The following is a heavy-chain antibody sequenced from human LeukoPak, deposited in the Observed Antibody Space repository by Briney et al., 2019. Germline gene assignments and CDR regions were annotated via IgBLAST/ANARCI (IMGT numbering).Heavy chain of an antibody. J-gene: IGHJ4*02. CDR3: ARRKDYYDSAAFY. D-gene: IGHD3-22*01. CDR1: GESFSGYY. V-gene: IGHV4-34*01. CDR2: INHSGST. Sequence: SETLSLTGAVYGESFSGYYWSWIRQPPGKGLEWIGEINHSGSTNYNPSLKSRVTISVDTSKNQFSLKLSSVTAADTAVYYCARRKDYYDSAAFYWGQGTLVTVSS.